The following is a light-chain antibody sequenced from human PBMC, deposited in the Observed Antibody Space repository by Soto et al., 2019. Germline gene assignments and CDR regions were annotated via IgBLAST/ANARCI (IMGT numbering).Light chain of an antibody. CDR3: QHYNSYPEA. CDR1: QTISSW. J-gene: IGKJ1*01. Sequence: DIQMTQSPSTLSGSVGDRVTITCRATQTISSWLAWYQQTPGKAPKLXIYKASTLKSGVPSRFSGSGSGPECTRTISSLQPDDFSTDYCQHYNSYPEAFGQGTKVDIK. V-gene: IGKV1-5*03. CDR2: KAS.